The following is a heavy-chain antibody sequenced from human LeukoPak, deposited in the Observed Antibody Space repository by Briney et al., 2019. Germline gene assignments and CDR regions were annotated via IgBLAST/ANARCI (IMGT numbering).Heavy chain of an antibody. J-gene: IGHJ4*02. Sequence: GGSLRLSCAASGFTFSSYWMHWVRQAPGKGLVWVSRINSDGSSTGYADSVKGRFTISRDNAKNTLSLQMNSLRAEDTAVYYCARSPGYCSGGSCIYFDYWGQGTLVTVSS. D-gene: IGHD2-15*01. CDR1: GFTFSSYW. CDR3: ARSPGYCSGGSCIYFDY. V-gene: IGHV3-74*01. CDR2: INSDGSST.